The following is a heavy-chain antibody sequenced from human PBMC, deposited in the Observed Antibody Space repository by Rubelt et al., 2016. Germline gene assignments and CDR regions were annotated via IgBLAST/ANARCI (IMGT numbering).Heavy chain of an antibody. CDR3: ARSPRYDFADNWFDP. V-gene: IGHV1-46*01. Sequence: QVQLVQSGAEVKKPGASVKVSCKASGYTFTSYYMHWVRQAPGQGLERMGIINPSGGSTSYAQKSPDGVPITRDTFTSTVYMELSSLRSEDTAGYYCARSPRYDFADNWFDPWGQGTLATVSS. D-gene: IGHD3-3*01. CDR1: GYTFTSYY. J-gene: IGHJ5*02. CDR2: INPSGGST.